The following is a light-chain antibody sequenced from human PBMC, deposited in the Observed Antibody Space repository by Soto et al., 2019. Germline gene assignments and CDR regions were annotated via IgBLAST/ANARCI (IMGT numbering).Light chain of an antibody. J-gene: IGKJ1*01. CDR3: QQYGSSPQP. CDR2: DAS. Sequence: GLKQSPGTLSLTTGERATLYCRASQSVSSNYLAWYQQKPGQAPRLLIYDASRRATGIPDRFSGRGSGTDFTLTISRLEPEDFAVYYCQQYGSSPQPFGQGTKVAIK. V-gene: IGKV3-20*01. CDR1: QSVSSNY.